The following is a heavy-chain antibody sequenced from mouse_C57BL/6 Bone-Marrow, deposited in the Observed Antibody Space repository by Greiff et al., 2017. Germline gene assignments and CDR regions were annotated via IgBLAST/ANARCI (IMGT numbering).Heavy chain of an antibody. CDR1: GYTFTDYY. J-gene: IGHJ4*01. V-gene: IGHV1-76*01. Sequence: QVQLQQSGAELVRPGASVKLSCKASGYTFTDYYINWVKQRPGQGLEWIARIYPGSGNTYYNEKFKGKATLTAEKSSSTAYMQLSSLTSEDSAVYFGARESLWLLRRYYAMDYWGQGTSVTVSS. CDR2: IYPGSGNT. CDR3: ARESLWLLRRYYAMDY. D-gene: IGHD2-3*01.